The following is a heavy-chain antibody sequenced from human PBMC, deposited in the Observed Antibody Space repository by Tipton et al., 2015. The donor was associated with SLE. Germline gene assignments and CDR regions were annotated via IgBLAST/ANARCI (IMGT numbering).Heavy chain of an antibody. Sequence: SLRLSCAASGFSFSNHCMNWVRQAPGKGLEWVSSISSGGRYTYYADSVKGRFTISRDNANNSLYLQMDNLRVEDTAVYYCGGDYWGQGTLVTVSS. J-gene: IGHJ4*02. CDR2: ISSGGRYT. CDR1: GFSFSNHC. CDR3: GGDY. V-gene: IGHV3-21*03.